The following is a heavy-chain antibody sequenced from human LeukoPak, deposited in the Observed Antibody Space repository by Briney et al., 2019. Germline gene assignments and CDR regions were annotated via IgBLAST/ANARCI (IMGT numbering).Heavy chain of an antibody. Sequence: SETLSLTCAVYGGSFRGYYWSWIRQSPGKGLEWIGEINHSGTTNYNPSLKSRVTISADTSKNQFSLKLSSVTAADTAVYFCAILFGDSIGYYSIFNHWGQGTLVTVSS. CDR3: AILFGDSIGYYSIFNH. V-gene: IGHV4-34*01. CDR2: INHSGTT. J-gene: IGHJ4*02. D-gene: IGHD3-22*01. CDR1: GGSFRGYY.